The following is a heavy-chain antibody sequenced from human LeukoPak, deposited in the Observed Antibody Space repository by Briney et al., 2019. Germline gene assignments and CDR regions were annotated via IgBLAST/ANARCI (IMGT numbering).Heavy chain of an antibody. CDR1: GFTFSSYT. Sequence: PGGSLRLSCTASGFTFSSYTMNWVRQAPGKGLEWVSSISSSSGYIYYAESVKGRFTISRDNARNSLYLQMNSLRAEDTAVHYCARVVVSSGSLDYWGQGALVTVTS. J-gene: IGHJ4*02. D-gene: IGHD3-10*01. CDR2: ISSSSGYI. CDR3: ARVVVSSGSLDY. V-gene: IGHV3-21*01.